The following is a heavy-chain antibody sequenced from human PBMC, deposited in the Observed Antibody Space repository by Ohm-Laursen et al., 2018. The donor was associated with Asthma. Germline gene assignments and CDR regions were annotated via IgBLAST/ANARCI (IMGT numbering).Heavy chain of an antibody. J-gene: IGHJ4*02. Sequence: GSLRLSCAASGFTFSGYWMQWVRQAPGKGLVWVSRINSDGSSTTYADSVRGRFTISRDNAKNTLYLQINSLRAEDTAVYYCARDYYGSGAYWGQGTLLTVSS. CDR1: GFTFSGYW. D-gene: IGHD3-10*01. V-gene: IGHV3-74*01. CDR2: INSDGSST. CDR3: ARDYYGSGAY.